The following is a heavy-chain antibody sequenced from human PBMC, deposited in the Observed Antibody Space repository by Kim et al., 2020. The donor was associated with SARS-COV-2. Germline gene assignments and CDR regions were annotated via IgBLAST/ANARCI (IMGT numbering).Heavy chain of an antibody. J-gene: IGHJ4*02. Sequence: GGSLRLSCAASGFTFSSYGMHWVRQAPGKGLEWVAVIWYDGSNKYYADSVKGRFTISRDNSKNTLYLQMNSLRAEDTAVYYCARASKYLGYCSSTSCPVDYWGQGTLVTVSS. V-gene: IGHV3-33*01. CDR3: ARASKYLGYCSSTSCPVDY. CDR2: IWYDGSNK. CDR1: GFTFSSYG. D-gene: IGHD2-2*01.